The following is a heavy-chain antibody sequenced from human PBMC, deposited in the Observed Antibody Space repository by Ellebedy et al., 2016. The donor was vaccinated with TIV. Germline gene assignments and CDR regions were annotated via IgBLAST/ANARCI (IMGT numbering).Heavy chain of an antibody. CDR2: IKSKTDGGTT. CDR3: TTDLYFSAFWGWFNP. J-gene: IGHJ5*02. CDR1: GFSFNNAW. V-gene: IGHV3-15*01. Sequence: GESLKISXAASGFSFNNAWMSWVRQAPGKGLEWVGRIKSKTDGGTTDHAAPVKGRFTISRDDSKNTLYLQMNSLKTEDTAVYYCTTDLYFSAFWGWFNPWGQGTLVTVSS. D-gene: IGHD3-16*01.